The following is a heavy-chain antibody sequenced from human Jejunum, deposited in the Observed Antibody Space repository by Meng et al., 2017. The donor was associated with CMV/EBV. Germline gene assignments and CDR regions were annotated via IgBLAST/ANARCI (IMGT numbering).Heavy chain of an antibody. J-gene: IGHJ4*02. CDR1: GASIIVYS. Sequence: CNVSGASIIVYSFNWIRHPPGKGLEWIGNIDYSGPPKYNPSLQSRVTISVDPSKSQFSLKLGSVSAADTALYYCARGWGTTSPWDYWGQGTLVTVSS. D-gene: IGHD3-16*01. V-gene: IGHV4-59*01. CDR3: ARGWGTTSPWDY. CDR2: IDYSGPP.